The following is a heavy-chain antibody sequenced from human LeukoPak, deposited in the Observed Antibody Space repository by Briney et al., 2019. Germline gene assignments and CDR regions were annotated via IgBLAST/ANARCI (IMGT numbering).Heavy chain of an antibody. D-gene: IGHD6-13*01. J-gene: IGHJ4*02. V-gene: IGHV3-11*01. CDR3: ARDPQQQLVVPDFHY. Sequence: GGSLRLSCAASGFTFSDYYMSWIRQAPGKGLEWVSYISSSGSTIYYADSVKGRFTISRDNAKNSLYLQMNSLRAEDTAVYYCARDPQQQLVVPDFHYWGQGTLVTVSS. CDR1: GFTFSDYY. CDR2: ISSSGSTI.